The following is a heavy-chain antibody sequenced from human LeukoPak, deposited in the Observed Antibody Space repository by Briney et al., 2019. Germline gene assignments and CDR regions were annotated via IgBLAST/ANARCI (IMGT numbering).Heavy chain of an antibody. D-gene: IGHD5-12*01. CDR1: GGSFSGYY. CDR2: ISHSGST. J-gene: IGHJ4*02. CDR3: ARGMGDSGFNFDY. Sequence: SETLSLTCAVYGGSFSGYYWSWIRQPPGKGLEWIGEISHSGSTNYNPSLKSRVTISVDTSKNQFSLKLSSVTVADTAVYYCARGMGDSGFNFDYWGQGTLVTVSS. V-gene: IGHV4-34*01.